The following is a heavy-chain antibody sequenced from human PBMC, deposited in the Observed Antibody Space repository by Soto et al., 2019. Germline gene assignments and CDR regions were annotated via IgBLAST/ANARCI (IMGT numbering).Heavy chain of an antibody. J-gene: IGHJ4*02. D-gene: IGHD2-8*02. Sequence: QVQLQQWGAGLLKPSETLSFPCAAYVGSSGGNYGTGIAQPPGTGLEWIGEINHSGSTNYNPSLKSRVTISVDTSKNQFSLKLTSVTAADTAVYYCARDKITGLFDYWGQGTLVTVSS. CDR3: ARDKITGLFDY. CDR2: INHSGST. V-gene: IGHV4-34*01. CDR1: VGSSGGNY.